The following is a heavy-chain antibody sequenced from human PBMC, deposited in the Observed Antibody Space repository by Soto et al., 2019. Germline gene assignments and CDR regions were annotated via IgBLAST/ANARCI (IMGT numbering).Heavy chain of an antibody. J-gene: IGHJ4*02. CDR2: ISGSGGST. D-gene: IGHD4-17*01. CDR1: GFTFSSYA. V-gene: IGHV3-23*01. CDR3: AKSPHVRWSVYFDY. Sequence: GGSLRLSCAASGFTFSSYAMSWVRQAPGKGLEWVSAISGSGGSTYYADSVKGRFTTSRDNSKNTLYLQMNSLRAEDTAVYYCAKSPHVRWSVYFDYWGQGTLVTVS.